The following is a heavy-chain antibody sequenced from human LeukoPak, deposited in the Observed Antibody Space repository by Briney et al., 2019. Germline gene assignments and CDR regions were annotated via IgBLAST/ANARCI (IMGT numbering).Heavy chain of an antibody. Sequence: PSETLSLTCTVSGDSISSSSNYWGWIRQPPGKGLEWFGSIYYSGRTYYNPSLRSRVTISVDTTTNQFFLKLSSVTAADTAVYYCSRVGTSPDAFDIWGQGTMVTVSS. CDR1: GDSISSSSNY. J-gene: IGHJ3*02. V-gene: IGHV4-39*07. D-gene: IGHD1-14*01. CDR2: IYYSGRT. CDR3: SRVGTSPDAFDI.